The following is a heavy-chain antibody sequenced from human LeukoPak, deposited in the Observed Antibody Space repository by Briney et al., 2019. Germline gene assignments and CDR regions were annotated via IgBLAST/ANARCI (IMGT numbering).Heavy chain of an antibody. CDR1: GFTFSSHD. CDR2: IGTAGDS. J-gene: IGHJ4*02. Sequence: GGSLRLSCAASGFTFSSHDMHWVRQATGKGLEWVSGIGTAGDSYYPGSVKGRFTISRENAKNSLYLEMNSLRAGDTAVYYCARGMGRGRSSSSFDYWGQGTLVTVSS. CDR3: ARGMGRGRSSSSFDY. D-gene: IGHD6-6*01. V-gene: IGHV3-13*04.